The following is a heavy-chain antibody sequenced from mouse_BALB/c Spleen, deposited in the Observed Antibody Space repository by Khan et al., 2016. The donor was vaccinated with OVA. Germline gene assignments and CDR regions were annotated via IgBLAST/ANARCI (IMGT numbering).Heavy chain of an antibody. CDR3: ARMALRYALDY. CDR2: INPYTGDP. J-gene: IGHJ4*01. Sequence: QIQLVQSGPELKKPGETVKISCKASGYSFTNYGMNWVKQAPGKGLKWMGWINPYTGDPSYADDFKGRFAFSLETSASTAYLQSNNLKNDDTATYFGARMALRYALDYWGQGTSVTVSS. D-gene: IGHD1-1*01. V-gene: IGHV9-3-1*01. CDR1: GYSFTNYG.